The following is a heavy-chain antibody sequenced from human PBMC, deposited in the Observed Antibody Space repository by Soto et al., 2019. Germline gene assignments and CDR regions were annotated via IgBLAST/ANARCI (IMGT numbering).Heavy chain of an antibody. CDR3: AKTVYVYWEPNYYYYGMDV. Sequence: GGSLRLSCAASGFTFSSYGMHWVRQAPGKGLEWVAVISYDGSNKYYADSVKGRFTISRDNSKNTLYLQMNSLRAEDTAVYYCAKTVYVYWEPNYYYYGMDVWGQGTTVTVAS. CDR1: GFTFSSYG. J-gene: IGHJ6*02. V-gene: IGHV3-30*18. CDR2: ISYDGSNK. D-gene: IGHD2-8*02.